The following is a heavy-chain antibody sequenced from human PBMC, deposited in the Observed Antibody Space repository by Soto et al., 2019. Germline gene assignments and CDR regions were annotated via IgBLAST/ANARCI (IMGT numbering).Heavy chain of an antibody. CDR3: AREATIAARLDS. CDR1: GGSISSYY. D-gene: IGHD6-6*01. J-gene: IGHJ4*02. V-gene: IGHV4-59*12. Sequence: SETLSLTCTVSGGSISSYYWSWIRQPPGKGLEWIGYIYHSGSTYYNPSLKSRVTISVDTSKNQFSLKLSSVTAADTAVYYCAREATIAARLDSWGQGTLVTVSS. CDR2: IYHSGST.